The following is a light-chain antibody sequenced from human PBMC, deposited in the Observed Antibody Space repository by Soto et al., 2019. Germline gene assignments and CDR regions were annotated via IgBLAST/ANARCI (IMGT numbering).Light chain of an antibody. V-gene: IGLV2-14*01. CDR1: SSDVGGYNY. J-gene: IGLJ2*01. CDR3: ISYTSSSTLVV. Sequence: QSALTQPASVSGSPGQSITISCTGTSSDVGGYNYVYWYQQHPGKAPKLMIYDVSNRPSGVSNRFSGSKSGNTASLTISGLQAEDEADYYCISYTSSSTLVVFGGGTKLTVL. CDR2: DVS.